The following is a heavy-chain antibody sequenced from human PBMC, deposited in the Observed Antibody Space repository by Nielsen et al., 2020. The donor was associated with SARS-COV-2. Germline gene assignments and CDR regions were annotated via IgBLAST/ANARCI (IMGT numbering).Heavy chain of an antibody. J-gene: IGHJ4*02. Sequence: GESLKISCAASGFTVSSNYMCWVRQAPGKGLEWVSVLYSDGSTYYADSVKGRFTISRDTSKNTLYLQMNSLRAEDTAVYYCARVGGGYVLDYWGQGPLVTVSS. V-gene: IGHV3-53*01. CDR2: LYSDGST. CDR3: ARVGGGYVLDY. CDR1: GFTVSSNY. D-gene: IGHD5-12*01.